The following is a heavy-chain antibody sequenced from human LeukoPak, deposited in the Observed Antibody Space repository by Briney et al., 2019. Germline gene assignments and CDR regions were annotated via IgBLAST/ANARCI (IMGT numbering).Heavy chain of an antibody. Sequence: SETLSLTCAVSGGSISSSNWWCWVRPPPGKGLEWIGEIYHSGSTNYNPSLKSRVTIAVDTSKNQFSLKLSSVTAADTAVYYCARGYQHPYYFDYWGQGTLVTVSS. CDR2: IYHSGST. CDR1: GGSISSSNW. V-gene: IGHV4-4*02. J-gene: IGHJ4*02. D-gene: IGHD5-18*01. CDR3: ARGYQHPYYFDY.